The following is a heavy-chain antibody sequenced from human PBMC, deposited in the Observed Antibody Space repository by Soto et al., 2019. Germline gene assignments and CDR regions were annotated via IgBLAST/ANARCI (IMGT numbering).Heavy chain of an antibody. J-gene: IGHJ4*02. CDR2: IYYRGNT. Sequence: SETLSLTCTVSGGSIGTYYWSWIRQPPGKGLEWIGYIYYRGNTDYNPSLKSRVTISLDTPKNQFSLKLSSVTAADTAVYYCARHPGYYDILTGYKTYYFDYWGQGIWVT. CDR3: ARHPGYYDILTGYKTYYFDY. D-gene: IGHD3-9*01. CDR1: GGSIGTYY. V-gene: IGHV4-59*08.